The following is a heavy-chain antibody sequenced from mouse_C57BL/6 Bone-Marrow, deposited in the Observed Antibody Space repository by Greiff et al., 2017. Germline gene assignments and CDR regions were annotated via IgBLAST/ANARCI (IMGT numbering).Heavy chain of an antibody. CDR2: ISYDGSN. CDR1: GYSITSGYY. CDR3: ARGGLPYAMDY. V-gene: IGHV3-6*01. Sequence: QLQESGPGLVKPSQSLSLTCSVTGYSITSGYYWNWIRQFPGNKLEWMGYISYDGSNNYNPSLKNRISITLDTSKNQFFLKLNSVTTEDTATYYCARGGLPYAMDYWGQGTSVTVSS. D-gene: IGHD2-2*01. J-gene: IGHJ4*01.